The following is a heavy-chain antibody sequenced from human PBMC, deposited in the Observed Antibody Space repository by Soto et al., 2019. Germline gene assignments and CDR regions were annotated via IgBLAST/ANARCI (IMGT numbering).Heavy chain of an antibody. CDR1: GYAFTTYG. D-gene: IGHD1-1*01. Sequence: QVHLVQSGAEVKKPGASVKVSCQGSGYAFTTYGITWVRQAPGQGLEWMGWISAHNGNTNYAQKLQGSVTVTRDTSTSTAYMELRSLRYDDTVVYYCARGRYGDYWGQGALVTVSS. CDR3: ARGRYGDY. CDR2: ISAHNGNT. V-gene: IGHV1-18*01. J-gene: IGHJ4*02.